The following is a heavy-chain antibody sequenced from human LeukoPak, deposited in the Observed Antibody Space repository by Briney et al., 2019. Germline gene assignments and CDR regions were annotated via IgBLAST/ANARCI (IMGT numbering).Heavy chain of an antibody. CDR3: ARRAGGYSHPYDY. Sequence: GGSLRLSCAASGFDFSTQWMSWVRQAPGKGLEWVAIVNQGATQKYYVDSVKGRFTISRDNSKNTLYLQMNSLRAEDTAVYYCARRAGGYSHPYDYWGQGTLVTVSS. D-gene: IGHD4-23*01. V-gene: IGHV3-7*03. J-gene: IGHJ4*02. CDR2: VNQGATQK. CDR1: GFDFSTQW.